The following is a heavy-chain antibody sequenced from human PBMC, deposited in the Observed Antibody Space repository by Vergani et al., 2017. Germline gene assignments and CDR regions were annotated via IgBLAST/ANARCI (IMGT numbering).Heavy chain of an antibody. V-gene: IGHV2-5*04. Sequence: QITLKESGPTLVKPTQTLTLTCTFSGFSLNTRGVSVAWIRQPPGKALDWLALIYLNDDQHYSPSLNNRVTITKDTSKNQVVLTMINMDYVDTGTYYCVYKKTECGTTGCFYPFYYYYYMDVWGKGTTVTVSS. CDR2: IYLNDDQ. CDR3: VYKKTECGTTGCFYPFYYYYYMDV. CDR1: GFSLNTRGVS. J-gene: IGHJ6*03. D-gene: IGHD1-7*01.